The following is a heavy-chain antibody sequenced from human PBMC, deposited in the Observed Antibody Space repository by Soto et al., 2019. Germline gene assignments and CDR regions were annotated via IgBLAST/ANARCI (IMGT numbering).Heavy chain of an antibody. D-gene: IGHD6-19*01. J-gene: IGHJ4*02. CDR1: GFTFDDFA. Sequence: EVQLVESGGGLVQHGRSLRLSCAASGFTFDDFAMDWVRQAPGKGLEWVSGISWNSGSIGYGDAVKGRFTISRDNAKNSLYLQMNSLRAEDTALYYCAKDSGLVLSFYFDYWGQGTLVTVSS. CDR2: ISWNSGSI. V-gene: IGHV3-9*01. CDR3: AKDSGLVLSFYFDY.